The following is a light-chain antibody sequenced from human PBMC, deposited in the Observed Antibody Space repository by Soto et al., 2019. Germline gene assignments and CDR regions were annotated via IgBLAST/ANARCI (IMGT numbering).Light chain of an antibody. V-gene: IGLV2-14*01. J-gene: IGLJ1*01. CDR2: DVS. CDR1: SSDVGGYNY. CDR3: SSYTSRSTLSNYV. Sequence: QSVLTQPASVSGSPGQSITISCTGTSSDVGGYNYVSWYQQHPGKAPKLMIYDVSNRPSGVSNRFSGSKSGNTASLTISGLQAEDEADYYCSSYTSRSTLSNYVFGTGTKVTVL.